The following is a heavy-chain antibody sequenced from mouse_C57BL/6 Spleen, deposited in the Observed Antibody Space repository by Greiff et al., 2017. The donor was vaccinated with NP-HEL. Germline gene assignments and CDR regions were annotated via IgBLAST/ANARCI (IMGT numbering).Heavy chain of an antibody. CDR3: ARSWGTTVVATDYFDY. CDR2: IYPRSGNT. J-gene: IGHJ2*01. Sequence: VQLQQSGAELARPGASVKLSCKASGYTFTSYGISWVKQRTGQGLEWIGEIYPRSGNTYYNEKFKGKATLTADKSSSTAYMELRSLTSEDSAVYFCARSWGTTVVATDYFDYWGQGTTLTVSS. V-gene: IGHV1-81*01. CDR1: GYTFTSYG. D-gene: IGHD1-1*01.